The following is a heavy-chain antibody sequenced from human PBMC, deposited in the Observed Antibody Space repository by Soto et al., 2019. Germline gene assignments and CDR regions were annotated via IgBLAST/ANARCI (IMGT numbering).Heavy chain of an antibody. D-gene: IGHD2-2*01. J-gene: IGHJ5*02. CDR3: ASDMSTT. CDR2: MNPNSGHT. Sequence: QVQLVQSGAEVKKPGASVKVSCKASGYTFTSHDINWMRQATGQGLEWMGWMNPNSGHTNYAQKVQGRVTMTRDTSISTAYIELTNLRSEETAIYYCASDMSTTWGQGTLVTVSS. V-gene: IGHV1-8*01. CDR1: GYTFTSHD.